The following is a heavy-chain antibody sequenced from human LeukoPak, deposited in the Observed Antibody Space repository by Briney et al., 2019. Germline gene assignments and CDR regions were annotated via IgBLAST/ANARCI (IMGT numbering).Heavy chain of an antibody. V-gene: IGHV3-30*18. CDR2: ISYDGSNK. D-gene: IGHD3-9*01. Sequence: PGRSLRLSCAASGFTFSSYGMHWVRQAPGKGLEWVAVISYDGSNKYYADSVKGRFTISRDNSKNTLYLQMNSLRAEDTAVYYCAKAVGYFDWSFDYWGQGTLVTVSS. CDR1: GFTFSSYG. J-gene: IGHJ4*02. CDR3: AKAVGYFDWSFDY.